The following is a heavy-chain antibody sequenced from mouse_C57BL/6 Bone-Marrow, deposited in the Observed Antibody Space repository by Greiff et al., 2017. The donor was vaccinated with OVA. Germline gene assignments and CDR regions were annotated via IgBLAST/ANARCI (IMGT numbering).Heavy chain of an antibody. V-gene: IGHV1-34*01. Sequence: VQLQQSGPELVKPGASVKMSCKASGYTFTDYYMHWVKQSHGKSLEWIGYIYPTNGGTGYNQKFKGKATLTVDKSSSTVYMERGSLTSEDSAVYYCIYYDNDDFDYWGQGTTLTVSS. D-gene: IGHD2-4*01. CDR2: IYPTNGGT. J-gene: IGHJ2*01. CDR3: IYYDNDDFDY. CDR1: GYTFTDYY.